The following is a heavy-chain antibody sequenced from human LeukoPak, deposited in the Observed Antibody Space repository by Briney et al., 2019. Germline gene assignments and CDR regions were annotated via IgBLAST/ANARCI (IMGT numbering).Heavy chain of an antibody. CDR3: ARAVVIAATGRGPNY. CDR1: GFSISTYG. CDR2: ISTSSTYK. V-gene: IGHV3-21*01. J-gene: IGHJ4*02. Sequence: PGGSLRLSCAASGFSISTYGMTWVRQAPGKGLEWVSSISTSSTYKFYADSVKGRFTISRDNAKNSLFLQMNSLRAEDTALYYCARAVVIAATGRGPNYWGQGTLATVAS. D-gene: IGHD2-15*01.